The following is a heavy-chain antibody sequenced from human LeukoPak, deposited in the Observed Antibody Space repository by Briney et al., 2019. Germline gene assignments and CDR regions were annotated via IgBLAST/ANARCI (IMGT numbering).Heavy chain of an antibody. CDR3: AKDGGWVVGSGSYFHFDY. CDR2: IKQDGSEN. J-gene: IGHJ4*02. Sequence: GGSLRLSCAASGFPFSSYWMTWVRQAPGKGLEWVANIKQDGSENYYVDSVKGRFTISRDNAKDSLYLQMNSLRAEDTAVYYCAKDGGWVVGSGSYFHFDYWGQGTLVTVSS. V-gene: IGHV3-7*01. CDR1: GFPFSSYW. D-gene: IGHD3-10*01.